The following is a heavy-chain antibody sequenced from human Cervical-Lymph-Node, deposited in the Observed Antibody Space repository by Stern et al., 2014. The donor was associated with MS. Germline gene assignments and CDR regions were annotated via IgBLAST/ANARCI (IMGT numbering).Heavy chain of an antibody. CDR3: ARVGSIAAAGTPDV. Sequence: QLQLQESGPGLVKPSETLSLTCNVSGASVSSYYWSWIRQPPGKGLEWIGNIHYSGGTTYNPSLKSRLPTSVDTSKSQFSLRLSSVTAADTAAYYCARVGSIAAAGTPDVWGQGTTVIVSS. CDR2: IHYSGGT. CDR1: GASVSSYY. J-gene: IGHJ6*02. D-gene: IGHD6-13*01. V-gene: IGHV4-59*02.